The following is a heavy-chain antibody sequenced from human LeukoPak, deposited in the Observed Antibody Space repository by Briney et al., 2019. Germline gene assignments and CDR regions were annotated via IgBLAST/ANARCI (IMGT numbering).Heavy chain of an antibody. V-gene: IGHV4-59*12. Sequence: KPSETLSLTCTVSGGSISSYYWSWIRQPPGKGLEWIGYIYYSGSTNYNPSLKSRVTISVDTSKNQFSLKLSSVTAADTAVYYCAGGRSPYCSSTSCYRGADYYYGMDVWGQGTTVTVSS. J-gene: IGHJ6*02. CDR3: AGGRSPYCSSTSCYRGADYYYGMDV. CDR2: IYYSGST. D-gene: IGHD2-2*01. CDR1: GGSISSYY.